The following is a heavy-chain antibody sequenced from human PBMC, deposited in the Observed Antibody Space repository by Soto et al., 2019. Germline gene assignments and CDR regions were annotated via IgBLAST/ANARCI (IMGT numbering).Heavy chain of an antibody. V-gene: IGHV4-31*03. J-gene: IGHJ6*02. D-gene: IGHD4-17*01. CDR1: GGSISSGGYY. Sequence: QVPLQESGPGLVKPSQTLSLTCTVSGGSISSGGYYWSWIRQHPGKGLEWIGYIYYSGSTYYNPSLKSRVTISVDTSKNQFSLKLSSVTAADTAVYYCARGYGGNSEAGYYYYGMDVWGQGTTVTVSS. CDR2: IYYSGST. CDR3: ARGYGGNSEAGYYYYGMDV.